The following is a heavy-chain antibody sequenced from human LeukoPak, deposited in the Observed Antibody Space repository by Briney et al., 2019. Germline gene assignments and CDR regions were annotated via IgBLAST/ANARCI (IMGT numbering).Heavy chain of an antibody. Sequence: SETLSLTCTVSGGSISSSSYYCGWIRQPPGKGLEWIGSIYYSGSTYYNPSLKSRVTISVDTSKNQFSLKLSSVTAADTAVYYCARSLSAHTPYDFWGQGTLATVSS. CDR3: ARSLSAHTPYDF. V-gene: IGHV4-39*01. CDR2: IYYSGST. CDR1: GGSISSSSYY. J-gene: IGHJ4*02. D-gene: IGHD3-3*01.